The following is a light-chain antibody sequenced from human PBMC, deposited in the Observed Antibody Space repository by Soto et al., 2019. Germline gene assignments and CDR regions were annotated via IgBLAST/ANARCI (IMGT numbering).Light chain of an antibody. CDR2: GAS. CDR1: QSVGKNF. J-gene: IGKJ1*01. Sequence: EIVLTQSPGTLSLSPGERATLSCRASQSVGKNFVAWYQQKPGQAPRFLMYGASTRATGIPDRFGGSGSGTDFTLTINRLEPEDFAVYYCHQYADSPRTFGQGTKVEI. CDR3: HQYADSPRT. V-gene: IGKV3-20*01.